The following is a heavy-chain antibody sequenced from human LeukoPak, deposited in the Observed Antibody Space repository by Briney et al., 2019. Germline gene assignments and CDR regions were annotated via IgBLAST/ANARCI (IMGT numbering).Heavy chain of an antibody. CDR3: ARGSCSSSSCYERLNGLDV. CDR2: FHTAGDT. J-gene: IGHJ6*02. D-gene: IGHD2-2*01. V-gene: IGHV3-13*01. CDR1: GFAFSNYD. Sequence: GGSLRLSCAASGFAFSNYDMHWVRQATGKGLEWVSAFHTAGDTHYSGSVKGRFATSRENAKNSFYLQMNNLRAGDTAVYYCARGSCSSSSCYERLNGLDVWGQGTPVTVSS.